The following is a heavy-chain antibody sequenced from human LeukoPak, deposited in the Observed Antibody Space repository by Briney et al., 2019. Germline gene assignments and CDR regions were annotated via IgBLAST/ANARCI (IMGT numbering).Heavy chain of an antibody. CDR3: ARILRSGWTGGAFDI. D-gene: IGHD6-19*01. V-gene: IGHV4-28*01. CDR2: IYYSGST. CDR1: GYSISSSNW. Sequence: SETLSLTCAVSGYSISSSNWWGWIRQSPGKGLEWIGYIYYSGSTYYNPSLKSRVTMSVDTSKNQFYLKLNSVTAVDTAVYYCARILRSGWTGGAFDIWGQGTMVIVSS. J-gene: IGHJ3*02.